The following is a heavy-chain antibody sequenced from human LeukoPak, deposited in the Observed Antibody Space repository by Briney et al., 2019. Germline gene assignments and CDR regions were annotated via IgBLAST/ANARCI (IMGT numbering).Heavy chain of an antibody. CDR2: IWYDGSNK. D-gene: IGHD6-19*01. Sequence: GGSLRLSCAASGFTFSSYGMHWVRQAPGKGLEWVAVIWYDGSNKYYADSVKGRFTISRDNSKNTLYLQMNSLRAGDTAVYYCARDAVPLSGFASGWFRRPPYYWGQGTLVTVSS. J-gene: IGHJ4*02. V-gene: IGHV3-33*01. CDR1: GFTFSSYG. CDR3: ARDAVPLSGFASGWFRRPPYY.